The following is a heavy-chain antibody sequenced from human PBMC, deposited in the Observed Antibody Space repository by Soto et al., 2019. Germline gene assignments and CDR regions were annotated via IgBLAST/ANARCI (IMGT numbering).Heavy chain of an antibody. Sequence: ASVKVSCKASGYTFTSYDINWVRQATGQGLEWMGWMNPNSGNTGYAQKFQGRVTMTRNTSISTAYMELSSLRSEDTAVYYCARGKAAAGTRWFDPRGQGTQVTVSS. CDR2: MNPNSGNT. D-gene: IGHD6-13*01. V-gene: IGHV1-8*01. CDR3: ARGKAAAGTRWFDP. J-gene: IGHJ5*02. CDR1: GYTFTSYD.